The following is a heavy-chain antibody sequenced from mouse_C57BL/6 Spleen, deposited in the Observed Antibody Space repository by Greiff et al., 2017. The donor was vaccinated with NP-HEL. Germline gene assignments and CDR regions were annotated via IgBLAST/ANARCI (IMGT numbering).Heavy chain of an antibody. J-gene: IGHJ3*01. CDR3: TTSIYYDYGQGFAY. D-gene: IGHD2-4*01. CDR1: GFNIKDYY. V-gene: IGHV14-1*01. CDR2: IDPEDGDT. Sequence: VQLKQSGAELVRPGASVKLSCTASGFNIKDYYMHWVKQRPEQGLEWIGRIDPEDGDTEYAPKFQGKATMTADTSSNTAYLQLSSLTSEDTAVYYCTTSIYYDYGQGFAYWGQGTLVTVSA.